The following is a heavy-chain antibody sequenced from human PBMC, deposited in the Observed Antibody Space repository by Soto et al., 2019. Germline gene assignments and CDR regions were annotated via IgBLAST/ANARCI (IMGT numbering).Heavy chain of an antibody. D-gene: IGHD3-10*01. V-gene: IGHV3-21*01. J-gene: IGHJ3*02. Sequence: EVPLVESGGGLVKPGGSLRLSCAASGFTFRSYGMNWVRQAPGKGLEWVSSISSANNYITYGDSMKGRFTISRDNANNALYLQMNSLRAEDTAVYYCARAAWVRGDLDAFDIWGQGTAVTVSS. CDR1: GFTFRSYG. CDR2: ISSANNYI. CDR3: ARAAWVRGDLDAFDI.